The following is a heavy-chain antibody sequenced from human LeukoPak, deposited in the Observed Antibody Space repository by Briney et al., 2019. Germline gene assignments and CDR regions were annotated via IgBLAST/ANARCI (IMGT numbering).Heavy chain of an antibody. CDR3: VSHTMVRGVVGYY. J-gene: IGHJ4*02. CDR1: GGSISSGGYY. CDR2: IYYSGST. Sequence: SETLSLTCTVSGGSISSGGYYWSWIRQHPGKGLEWIGYIYYSGSTYYNPSLKSRVTISVDTSKNQFSLKLSSVTAADTAVYYCVSHTMVRGVVGYYWGQGTLVTVSS. V-gene: IGHV4-31*03. D-gene: IGHD3-10*01.